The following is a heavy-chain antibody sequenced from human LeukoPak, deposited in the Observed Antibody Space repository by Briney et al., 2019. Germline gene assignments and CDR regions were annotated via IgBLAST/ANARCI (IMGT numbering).Heavy chain of an antibody. CDR1: GFTFGDYA. D-gene: IGHD6-13*01. V-gene: IGHV3-49*03. CDR3: TSPYSSSWPIGY. CDR2: IRSKAYGGTT. Sequence: PGGSLRLSCTASGFTFGDYAMSWFRQAPGKGLEWVGFIRSKAYGGTTEYAASVKGRFTISRDDSKSIAYLQMNSLKTEDTAVYYCTSPYSSSWPIGYWGQGTLVTVSS. J-gene: IGHJ4*02.